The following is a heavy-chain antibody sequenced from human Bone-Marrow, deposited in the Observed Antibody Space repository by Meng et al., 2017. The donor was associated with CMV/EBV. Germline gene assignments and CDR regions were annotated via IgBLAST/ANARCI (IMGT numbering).Heavy chain of an antibody. Sequence: GESLKISCAASGFTFSNAWMSRVRQAPGKGLEWVSAISGSGGSTYYADSVKGRFTVSRDNSKNTLYLQMNSLRAEDTAVYYCAKRELFWSGYPDYWGQRTLVTVSS. D-gene: IGHD3-3*02. CDR1: GFTFSNAW. CDR3: AKRELFWSGYPDY. V-gene: IGHV3-23*01. CDR2: ISGSGGST. J-gene: IGHJ4*02.